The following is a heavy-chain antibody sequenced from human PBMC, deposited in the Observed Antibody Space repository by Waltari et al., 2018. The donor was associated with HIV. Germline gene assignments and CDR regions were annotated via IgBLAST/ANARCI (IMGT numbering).Heavy chain of an antibody. J-gene: IGHJ4*02. CDR2: IYYSGST. Sequence: QLQLQESGPGLVKPSETLSLTCTVSGGSISSSSYYWGWIRQPPGKGLEWIGSIYYSGSTYYNPSLKSRVTISVDTSKNQFSLKLSSVTAADTAVYYCARLGGYVHPGDYWGQGTLVTVSS. CDR3: ARLGGYVHPGDY. D-gene: IGHD5-12*01. CDR1: GGSISSSSYY. V-gene: IGHV4-39*01.